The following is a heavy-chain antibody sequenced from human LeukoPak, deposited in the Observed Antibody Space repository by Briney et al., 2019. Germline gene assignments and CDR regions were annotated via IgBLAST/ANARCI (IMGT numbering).Heavy chain of an antibody. J-gene: IGHJ4*02. D-gene: IGHD1-26*01. CDR2: MNPNSGNT. V-gene: IGHV1-8*01. Sequence: GASVKVSCKASGYTFTSYDINWVRQATGQGLEWMGWMNPNSGNTGYAQKFQGRVTMTRNTSISTAYMELNSLRSEDTAVFYCARGTDYSRNIDFWGQGTLVTVSS. CDR1: GYTFTSYD. CDR3: ARGTDYSRNIDF.